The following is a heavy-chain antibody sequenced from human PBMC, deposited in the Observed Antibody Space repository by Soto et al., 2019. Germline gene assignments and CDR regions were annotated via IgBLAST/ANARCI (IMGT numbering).Heavy chain of an antibody. CDR1: GGSISSGGYS. CDR3: ARAAYSYGYY. CDR2: IYHSGST. Sequence: KPSETLSLTCAVSGGSISSGGYSWSWIRQPPGKGLEWIGYIYHSGSTFYNPSLKSRVTTSVDRSKNQFSLKLSSVTAADTAVYYCARAAYSYGYYWGQGTLVTVS. J-gene: IGHJ4*02. V-gene: IGHV4-30-2*01. D-gene: IGHD5-18*01.